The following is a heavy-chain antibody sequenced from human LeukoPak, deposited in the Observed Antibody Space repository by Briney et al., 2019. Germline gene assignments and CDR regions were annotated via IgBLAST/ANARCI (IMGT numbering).Heavy chain of an antibody. V-gene: IGHV4-39*01. CDR3: ARRPLNYYDSSDFLLTFFDY. CDR1: GGSISSSSYF. J-gene: IGHJ4*02. Sequence: SETLSLTCTVSGGSISSSSYFWGWIRLPPGKGLEWIGTISYSGSTYYNPSLKSRVTISVDTSKSQFSLKLNSVTAADTAVYCCARRPLNYYDSSDFLLTFFDYWGQGTLVTVSS. D-gene: IGHD3-22*01. CDR2: ISYSGST.